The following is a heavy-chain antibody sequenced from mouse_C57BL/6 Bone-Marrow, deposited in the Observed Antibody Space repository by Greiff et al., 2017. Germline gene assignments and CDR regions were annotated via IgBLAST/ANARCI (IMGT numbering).Heavy chain of an antibody. CDR2: IDPSDSYT. CDR3: ARMGWSFDY. Sequence: QVQLQQPGAELVKPGASVKLSCKASGYTFTSYWMQWVKQRPGQGLEWIGEIDPSDSYTNYNQKFKGKATLTVDTSSSTAYMQLSSLTSEDSAVYYCARMGWSFDYWGQGTLVTVSA. J-gene: IGHJ3*01. V-gene: IGHV1-50*01. CDR1: GYTFTSYW. D-gene: IGHD2-3*01.